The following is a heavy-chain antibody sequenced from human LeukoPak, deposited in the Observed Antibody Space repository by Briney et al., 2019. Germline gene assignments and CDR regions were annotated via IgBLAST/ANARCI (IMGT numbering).Heavy chain of an antibody. CDR3: TRCTGTTYYFDY. D-gene: IGHD4-17*01. J-gene: IGHJ4*02. CDR1: RGSLLRYN. CDR2: IYYTGKT. V-gene: IGHV4-59*01. Sequence: PLGTLSLTPTLSRGSLLRYNWGSRSPPPRKKLGSVGAIYYTGKTKYKPPPTSRATISLYTSKNQFSPPLSSVSAADTAVYYCTRCTGTTYYFDYWGQGTLVTVSS.